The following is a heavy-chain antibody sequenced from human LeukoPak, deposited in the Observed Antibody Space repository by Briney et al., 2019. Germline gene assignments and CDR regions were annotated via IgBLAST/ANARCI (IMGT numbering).Heavy chain of an antibody. D-gene: IGHD2-21*02. Sequence: GASVKVSCKASGYTLTSYGISWVRQAPGQGLEWMGWISAYNGNTNYAQKFQGRVTITADESTSTAYMELSSLRSEDTAVYYCARSIVVVTAIFNPGTFDYWGQGTLVTVSS. CDR3: ARSIVVVTAIFNPGTFDY. CDR1: GYTLTSYG. J-gene: IGHJ4*02. CDR2: ISAYNGNT. V-gene: IGHV1-18*01.